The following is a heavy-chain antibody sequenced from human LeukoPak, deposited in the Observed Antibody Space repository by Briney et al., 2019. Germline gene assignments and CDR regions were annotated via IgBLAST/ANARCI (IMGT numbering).Heavy chain of an antibody. V-gene: IGHV3-30*03. CDR3: ARKSASGNYPLDY. CDR2: ISFDGSNK. D-gene: IGHD3-10*01. CDR1: GFTFSNS. Sequence: PGRSLRPSCAASGFTFSNSQAPGKGLEWVAVISFDGSNKYYADSVKGRFTISRDNAKNTVFLQMSSLRAEDTALYYCARKSASGNYPLDYWGQGTLVTVSS. J-gene: IGHJ4*02.